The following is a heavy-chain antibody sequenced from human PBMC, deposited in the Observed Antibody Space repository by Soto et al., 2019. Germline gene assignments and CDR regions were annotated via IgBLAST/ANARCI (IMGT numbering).Heavy chain of an antibody. CDR3: ARGRIVVSGTIVDF. CDR1: GYSVTSGSY. V-gene: IGHV4-38-2*02. CDR2: GYLSGHT. Sequence: SETLSLTCTVSGYSVTSGSYWGLFRAPPEKGLEWIGRGYLSGHTYHNPSLMSRVTISIDTAKNQFSLKLTSVTAADTAVYYCARGRIVVSGTIVDFWGLGTLVTVSS. J-gene: IGHJ4*02. D-gene: IGHD1-7*01.